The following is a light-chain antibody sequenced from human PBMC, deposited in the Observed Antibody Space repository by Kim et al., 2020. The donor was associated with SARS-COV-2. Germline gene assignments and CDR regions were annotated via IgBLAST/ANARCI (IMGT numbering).Light chain of an antibody. J-gene: IGKJ2*03. V-gene: IGKV3-15*01. CDR1: QSVSRT. CDR2: GTS. CDR3: QQYNDWPYS. Sequence: SVSPGESATLSCRASQSVSRTLAWYQQKPGQAPRLLIYGTSSRAAGIPARFSGSGSGTEFTLTVSSLQSEDTAVYYCQQYNDWPYSFGQGTKLEI.